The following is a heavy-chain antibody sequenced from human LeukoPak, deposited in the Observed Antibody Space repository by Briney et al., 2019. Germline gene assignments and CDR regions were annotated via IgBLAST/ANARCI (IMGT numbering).Heavy chain of an antibody. V-gene: IGHV3-66*02. CDR1: GFTVSTNY. CDR2: MYSGGST. CDR3: VRDSVFHH. J-gene: IGHJ4*02. D-gene: IGHD2-8*01. Sequence: PGGSLRLSCEISGFTVSTNYMSWVRQAPGKGVEWVSIMYSGGSTYYADSVKGRFTISRDNSKNTLYLQMNSLGVEDTAVYYCVRDSVFHHWGQGTLVTVSS.